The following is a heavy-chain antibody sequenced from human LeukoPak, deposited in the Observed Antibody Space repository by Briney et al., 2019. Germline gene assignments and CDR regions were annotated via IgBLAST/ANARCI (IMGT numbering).Heavy chain of an antibody. CDR3: ARDGPTVTTWGDYFDY. CDR2: ISSSGSTI. D-gene: IGHD4-17*01. Sequence: PGGSLRLSCAASGFTFSSYEMNWVRQAPGKGLEWVSYISSSGSTIYYADSVKGRFTISRDNAKNSLYLQMNSLRAEDTAVYYCARDGPTVTTWGDYFDYWGQGTLVTVSS. V-gene: IGHV3-48*03. CDR1: GFTFSSYE. J-gene: IGHJ4*02.